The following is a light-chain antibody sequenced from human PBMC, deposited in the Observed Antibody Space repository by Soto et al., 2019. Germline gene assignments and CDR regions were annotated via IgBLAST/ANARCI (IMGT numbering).Light chain of an antibody. CDR3: QQYGSSPIT. J-gene: IGKJ5*01. CDR2: GAS. CDR1: QSVSSN. Sequence: EIGMTQSPATLSVYPGERATLSCRASQSVSSNLAWYQQKPGQAPRLLIYGASTRATGIPARFSGSGSGTEFTLTISRLEPEDFAVYYCQQYGSSPITFGQGTRLEIK. V-gene: IGKV3-15*01.